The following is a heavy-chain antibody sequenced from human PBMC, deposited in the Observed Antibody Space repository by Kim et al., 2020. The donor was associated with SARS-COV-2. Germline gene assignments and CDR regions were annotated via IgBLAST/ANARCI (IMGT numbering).Heavy chain of an antibody. D-gene: IGHD2-2*01. V-gene: IGHV4-34*01. J-gene: IGHJ5*02. CDR1: GGSFSGYY. Sequence: SETLSLTCAVYGGSFSGYYWSWIRQPPGKGLEWIGEINHSGSTNYNPSLKSRVTISVDTSKNQFSLKLSSVTAADTAVYYCARGQRGFCSSTSCRSGFDPWGQGTLVTVSS. CDR2: INHSGST. CDR3: ARGQRGFCSSTSCRSGFDP.